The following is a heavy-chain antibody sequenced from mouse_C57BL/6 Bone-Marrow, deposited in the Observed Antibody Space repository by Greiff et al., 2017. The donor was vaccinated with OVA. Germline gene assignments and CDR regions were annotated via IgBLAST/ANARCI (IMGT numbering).Heavy chain of an antibody. D-gene: IGHD2-5*01. V-gene: IGHV8-12*01. CDR1: GFSLSTSGMG. J-gene: IGHJ1*03. CDR2: IYWDDDK. CDR3: ARPYSNYRYWYFDV. Sequence: QVTLKESGPGILQSSQTLSLTCSFSGFSLSTSGMGVSWIRQPSGKGLEWLAHIYWDDDKRYNPSLKSRLTISKDTSRNQVFLKITSVDTADTATYYCARPYSNYRYWYFDVWGTGTTVTVSS.